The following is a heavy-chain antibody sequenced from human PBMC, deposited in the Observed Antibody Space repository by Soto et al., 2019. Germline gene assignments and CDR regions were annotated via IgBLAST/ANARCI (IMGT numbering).Heavy chain of an antibody. CDR3: ARDHPPYCSSTSCYSWFDP. J-gene: IGHJ5*02. Sequence: SETLSLTCTVSDGSISSYYWSWIRQPPGKGLEWIGYIYYSGSTNYNPSLKSRVTISVDTSKNQFSLKLSSVTAADTAVYYCARDHPPYCSSTSCYSWFDPWGQGTLVTVSS. V-gene: IGHV4-59*01. CDR2: IYYSGST. D-gene: IGHD2-2*01. CDR1: DGSISSYY.